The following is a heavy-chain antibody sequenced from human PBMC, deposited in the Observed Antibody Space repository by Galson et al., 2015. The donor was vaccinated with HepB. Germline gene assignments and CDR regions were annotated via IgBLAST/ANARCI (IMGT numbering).Heavy chain of an antibody. V-gene: IGHV4-61*02. CDR1: GGSISSGSYY. J-gene: IGHJ3*02. CDR2: IYTSGST. D-gene: IGHD3-3*01. Sequence: LTCTVSGGSISSGSYYWSWIRQPAGKGLEWIGRIYTSGSTNYNPSLKSRVTMSVDTSKNQFSLKLSSVTAADTAVYYCARDLPNYDFWSGYYAGYDAFDIWGQGTMVTVSS. CDR3: ARDLPNYDFWSGYYAGYDAFDI.